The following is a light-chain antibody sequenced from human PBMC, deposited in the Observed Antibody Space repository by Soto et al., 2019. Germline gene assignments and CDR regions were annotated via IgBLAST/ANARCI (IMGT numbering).Light chain of an antibody. Sequence: EIVMTQPPATLSVSAGERATLSCRASQSVSSDLAWYHQKPGQPPRLLIYGASTRATGIPARFSGSGSGTEFTLTISGLQPEDFATYYCQQYESYSPLTFGGGPKVDI. CDR3: QQYESYSPLT. J-gene: IGKJ4*01. CDR1: QSVSSD. V-gene: IGKV3-15*01. CDR2: GAS.